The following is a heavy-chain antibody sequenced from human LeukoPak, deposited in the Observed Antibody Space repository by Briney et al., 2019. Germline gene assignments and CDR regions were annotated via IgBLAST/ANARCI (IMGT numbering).Heavy chain of an antibody. D-gene: IGHD3-10*01. Sequence: SVKVSCKASGGTFSSYAISWVRQAPGQGLEWMGGIIPIFGTANYAQKFQGGVTITADKSTSTACMELSSLRSEDTAVYYCARETYYYGSGSPSPFDYWGQGTLVTVSS. J-gene: IGHJ4*02. CDR1: GGTFSSYA. V-gene: IGHV1-69*06. CDR3: ARETYYYGSGSPSPFDY. CDR2: IIPIFGTA.